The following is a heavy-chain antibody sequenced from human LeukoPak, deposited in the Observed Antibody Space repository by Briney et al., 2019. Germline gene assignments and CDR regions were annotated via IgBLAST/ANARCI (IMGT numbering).Heavy chain of an antibody. CDR3: AGGIGAFDI. CDR1: GGSISSSSYY. D-gene: IGHD6-13*01. Sequence: SETLSLTCTVSGGSISSSSYYWGWIRQPPGKGLEWIGSIYYSGSTYYNPSLKSRVTISVDTSKNQFSLKLSSATAADTAVYYCAGGIGAFDIWGQGTMVTVSS. CDR2: IYYSGST. J-gene: IGHJ3*02. V-gene: IGHV4-39*01.